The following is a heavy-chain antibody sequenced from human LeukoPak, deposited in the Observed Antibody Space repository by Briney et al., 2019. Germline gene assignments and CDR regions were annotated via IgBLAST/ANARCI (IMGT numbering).Heavy chain of an antibody. V-gene: IGHV1-18*01. CDR2: ISAYTGDT. Sequence: ASVKVSCRASGYTLTSYGINWVRQAPGQGLEWLGWISAYTGDTKYAQNLQGRVNMTTDTSTSTAYMELRSLRSDDTAVYYCARAEGFGELLYYYYYGMDVWGQGTTVTVSS. D-gene: IGHD3-10*01. CDR3: ARAEGFGELLYYYYYGMDV. CDR1: GYTLTSYG. J-gene: IGHJ6*02.